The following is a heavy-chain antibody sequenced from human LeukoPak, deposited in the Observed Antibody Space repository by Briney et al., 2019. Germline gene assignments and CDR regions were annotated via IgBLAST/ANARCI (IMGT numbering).Heavy chain of an antibody. CDR1: GDSVSSSNYY. Sequence: PSETLSLTCTVSGDSVSSSNYYWTWIRQPPGKGLEWIGNIYYSGSTYYNPSLKSRLTISVDTSKNQFSLKLTSVTAADTAVYYCARLNKPGWFDPWGQGTLVTVSS. V-gene: IGHV4-39*01. J-gene: IGHJ5*02. CDR2: IYYSGST. CDR3: ARLNKPGWFDP. D-gene: IGHD1-14*01.